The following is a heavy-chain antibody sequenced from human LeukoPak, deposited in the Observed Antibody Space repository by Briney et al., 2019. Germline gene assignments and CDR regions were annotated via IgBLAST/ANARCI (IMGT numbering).Heavy chain of an antibody. CDR2: INHSGST. Sequence: PSGTLSLTCAVYGGSFSGYYWSWIRQPPGKGLEWIGEINHSGSTNYNPSLKSRVTISVDTSKNQFSLKLSSVTAADTAVYYCARGRPYYRPYYFDYWGQGTLVTASS. V-gene: IGHV4-34*01. CDR1: GGSFSGYY. CDR3: ARGRPYYRPYYFDY. J-gene: IGHJ4*02. D-gene: IGHD3-10*01.